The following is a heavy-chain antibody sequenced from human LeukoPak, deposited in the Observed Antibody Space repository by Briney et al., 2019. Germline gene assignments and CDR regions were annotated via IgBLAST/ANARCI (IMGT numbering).Heavy chain of an antibody. CDR1: GGSISSSSYY. CDR3: ARRRGYSYSPDDLLYYFDY. D-gene: IGHD5-18*01. V-gene: IGHV4-39*07. J-gene: IGHJ4*02. Sequence: PSETLSLTCTVSGGSISSSSYYWGWIRQPPGKGLEWIGSIYYSGSTYYNPSLKSRVTISVDTSKNQFSLKLSSVTAADTAVYYCARRRGYSYSPDDLLYYFDYWGQGTLVTVSS. CDR2: IYYSGST.